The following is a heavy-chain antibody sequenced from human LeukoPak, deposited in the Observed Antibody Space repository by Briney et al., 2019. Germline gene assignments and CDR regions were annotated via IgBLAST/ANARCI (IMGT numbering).Heavy chain of an antibody. J-gene: IGHJ5*02. Sequence: GGSLRLSCAASGFTFTSYSMSWVRQAPGKGLEWVSTISGSGTYTYYADSVKGRFTISRDNPKNTLYLQMNSLSAEDTAVYYCAKDHGGWSRDLWGQGTLVTVSS. D-gene: IGHD6-19*01. V-gene: IGHV3-23*01. CDR1: GFTFTSYS. CDR2: ISGSGTYT. CDR3: AKDHGGWSRDL.